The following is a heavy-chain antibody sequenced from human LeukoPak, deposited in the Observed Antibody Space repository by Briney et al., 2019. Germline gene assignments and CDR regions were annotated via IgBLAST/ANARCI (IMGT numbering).Heavy chain of an antibody. D-gene: IGHD6-6*01. J-gene: IGHJ5*02. CDR2: ISYHGRNE. CDR3: AKGGIAARWDWFDP. V-gene: IGHV3-30*04. CDR1: GFTFSSYV. Sequence: GGSLRLSCAASGFTFSSYVMHWVRQAPGKGLECVAIISYHGRNEYYADSVKGRFTISRDNSKNTLYLQMNSLRAEDTAVYYCAKGGIAARWDWFDPWGQGTLVTVSS.